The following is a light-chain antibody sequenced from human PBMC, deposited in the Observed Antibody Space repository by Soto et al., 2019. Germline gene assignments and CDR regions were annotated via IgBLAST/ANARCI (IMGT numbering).Light chain of an antibody. Sequence: EIVMTQSPAALSVSPGERATLSCRASQSVSSNLAWYQQKPGQAPRLLIYGASTRATGIPARFSGSGSGTEFTHTISSLQPEDFAVYYCQQYNNWPTLTFGQGTKVDIK. CDR1: QSVSSN. V-gene: IGKV3-15*01. CDR2: GAS. J-gene: IGKJ1*01. CDR3: QQYNNWPTLT.